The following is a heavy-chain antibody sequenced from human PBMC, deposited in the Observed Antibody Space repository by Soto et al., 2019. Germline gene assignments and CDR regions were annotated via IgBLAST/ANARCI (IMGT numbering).Heavy chain of an antibody. V-gene: IGHV3-30-3*01. Sequence: GGSLRLSCVASGFTFSSYAMHWVRQAPGKGLEWVAVISYDGSNKYYADSVKGRFTISRDNSKNTLYLQMNSLRAEDTAVYYCAGGITIFGVVIYGDYFDYWGQGTLVTVS. J-gene: IGHJ4*02. CDR3: AGGITIFGVVIYGDYFDY. CDR2: ISYDGSNK. D-gene: IGHD3-3*01. CDR1: GFTFSSYA.